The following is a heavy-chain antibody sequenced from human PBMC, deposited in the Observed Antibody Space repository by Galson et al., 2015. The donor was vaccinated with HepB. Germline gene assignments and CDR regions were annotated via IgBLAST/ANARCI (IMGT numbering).Heavy chain of an antibody. CDR3: ARHSDSSGYPYFDY. D-gene: IGHD3-22*01. CDR1: GYSFTKSW. Sequence: QSGAEVKKPGESLRISCTGSGYSFTKSWITWVRQVPGKGLEWMGRIGPSNAYTNYSPSFQGHVTISIERSTSTAYLQWRSLKASDTAVYFCARHSDSSGYPYFDYWGQGTLVTVSS. V-gene: IGHV5-10-1*01. CDR2: IGPSNAYT. J-gene: IGHJ4*02.